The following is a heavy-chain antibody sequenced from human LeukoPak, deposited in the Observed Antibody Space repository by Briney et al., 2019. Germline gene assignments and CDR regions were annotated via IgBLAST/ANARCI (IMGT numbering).Heavy chain of an antibody. Sequence: GGSLRLSCAASGFTFSSYGMHWVRQAPGKGLEWEAVISYDGSNKYYADSVKGRFTISRDNSKNTLYLQMNSLRAEDTAVYYCARGGYCSSTSCYAYYXYGMD. CDR1: GFTFSSYG. J-gene: IGHJ6*01. CDR2: ISYDGSNK. D-gene: IGHD2-2*03. V-gene: IGHV3-30*03. CDR3: ARGGYCSSTSCYAYYXYGMD.